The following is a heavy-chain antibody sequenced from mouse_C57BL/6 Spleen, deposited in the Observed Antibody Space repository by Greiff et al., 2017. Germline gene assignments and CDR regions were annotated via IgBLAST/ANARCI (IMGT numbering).Heavy chain of an antibody. J-gene: IGHJ4*01. D-gene: IGHD1-1*01. CDR2: IRSKSSNYAT. V-gene: IGHV10-3*01. CDR1: GFTFNTYA. CDR3: VRSTVVALEDAMDY. Sequence: EVQLQESGGGLVQPKGSLKLSCAASGFTFNTYAMHWVRQAPGKGLEWVARIRSKSSNYATYYADSVKDRFTISRDDSQSMLYLQMNNLKTEDTAMYYCVRSTVVALEDAMDYWGQGTSVTVSS.